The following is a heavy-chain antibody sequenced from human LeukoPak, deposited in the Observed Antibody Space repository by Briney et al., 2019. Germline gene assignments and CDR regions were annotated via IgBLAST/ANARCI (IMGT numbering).Heavy chain of an antibody. Sequence: GGSLRLSCAASGFTFSTYGMHWVRQAPGKGLEWVAVISYDGSNKYYTDSVKGRFTISRDNSKNTLHLQMNSLRTEDTAVYYCAKSDLGHRSRQVGHFDYWGQGTLVTVSS. CDR2: ISYDGSNK. D-gene: IGHD2-15*01. CDR1: GFTFSTYG. J-gene: IGHJ4*02. V-gene: IGHV3-30*18. CDR3: AKSDLGHRSRQVGHFDY.